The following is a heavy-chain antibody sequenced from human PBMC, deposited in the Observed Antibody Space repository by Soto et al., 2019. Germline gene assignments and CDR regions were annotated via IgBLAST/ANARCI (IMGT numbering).Heavy chain of an antibody. CDR1: GFTFSSYG. J-gene: IGHJ3*02. CDR3: AKERYYYDSSGYYPNAFDI. D-gene: IGHD3-22*01. Sequence: GGSLRLSCAASGFTFSSYGMHWVRQAPGKGLEWVAVISYDGGNKYYADSVKGRFTISRDNSKNTLYLQMNSLRAEDTAVYYCAKERYYYDSSGYYPNAFDIWGQGTMVTASS. V-gene: IGHV3-30*18. CDR2: ISYDGGNK.